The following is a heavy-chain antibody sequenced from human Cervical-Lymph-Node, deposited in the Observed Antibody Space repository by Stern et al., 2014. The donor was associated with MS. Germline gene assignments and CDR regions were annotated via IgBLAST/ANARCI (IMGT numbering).Heavy chain of an antibody. Sequence: VQLVESGPGLVKPSETLSLTCTVSGGSIDSGGDYWTWIRQHPGKGLEWIGWVYYSGTTYYNPSLKSRVTMSVDTFKNQFSLKLSSATAADTAVYYCARDLRPSGKYYIDSWGQGTVVTVSS. J-gene: IGHJ4*02. V-gene: IGHV4-31*03. CDR2: VYYSGTT. D-gene: IGHD1-26*01. CDR3: ARDLRPSGKYYIDS. CDR1: GGSIDSGGDY.